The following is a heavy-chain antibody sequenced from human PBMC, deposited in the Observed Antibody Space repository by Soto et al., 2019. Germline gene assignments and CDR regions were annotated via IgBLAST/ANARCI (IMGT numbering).Heavy chain of an antibody. V-gene: IGHV3-30*18. J-gene: IGHJ4*02. CDR2: ISYDGSKK. CDR1: GFIFSTYG. Sequence: QVQLVESGGGVVQPGRSLRLSCAASGFIFSTYGMHWVRQAPGKGLEWVAVISYDGSKKNYADSVKGRFTISRDNSKNTPYLQMNSLRAEDTAIYYCANSGEYSSGWYRGYLDYWGQGTLVTVSS. CDR3: ANSGEYSSGWYRGYLDY. D-gene: IGHD6-19*01.